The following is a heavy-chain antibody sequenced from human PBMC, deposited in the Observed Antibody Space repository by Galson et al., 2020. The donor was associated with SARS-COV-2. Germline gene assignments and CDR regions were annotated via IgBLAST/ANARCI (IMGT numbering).Heavy chain of an antibody. Sequence: SVKVSCKASGGTFSTNAVRWVRQAPGQGLEWMGVISPTSGTTTYAQKFQGRVTITADKSTSTAYMELSSLRSEDTAVYYCAQAGDGYGFDMWGQGTMVTVSS. J-gene: IGHJ3*02. CDR2: ISPTSGTT. D-gene: IGHD3-10*01. CDR1: GGTFSTNA. CDR3: AQAGDGYGFDM. V-gene: IGHV1-69*06.